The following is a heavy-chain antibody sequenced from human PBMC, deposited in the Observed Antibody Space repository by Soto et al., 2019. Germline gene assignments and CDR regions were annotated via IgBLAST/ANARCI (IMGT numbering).Heavy chain of an antibody. D-gene: IGHD2-2*03. CDR2: IYYSGST. CDR1: GGSISSSSYY. Sequence: SETLSLTCTVSGGSISSSSYYWGWIRQPPGKGLEWIGSIYYSGSTYYNPSLKSRVTISVDTSKNQFSLKLSSVTAADTAVYYCARLRRWIKHIDDYWGQGTLVTVYS. V-gene: IGHV4-39*01. J-gene: IGHJ4*02. CDR3: ARLRRWIKHIDDY.